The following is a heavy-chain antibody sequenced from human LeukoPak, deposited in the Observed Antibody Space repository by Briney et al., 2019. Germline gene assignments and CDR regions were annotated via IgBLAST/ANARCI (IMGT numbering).Heavy chain of an antibody. V-gene: IGHV4-39*01. Sequence: YPSETLSLTCTVSGGSVSSSSYYWGWIRQPPGKGLEWIGSIYYRGSTYYNPSLKSRVTISVDTSKNQFSLKLSSVTAADTAVYYCARMKLYSSGLLSVFDYWGQGTLVTVSS. CDR2: IYYRGST. CDR3: ARMKLYSSGLLSVFDY. D-gene: IGHD6-19*01. CDR1: GGSVSSSSYY. J-gene: IGHJ4*02.